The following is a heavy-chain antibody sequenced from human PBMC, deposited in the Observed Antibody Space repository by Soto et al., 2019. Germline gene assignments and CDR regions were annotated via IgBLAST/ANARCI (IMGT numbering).Heavy chain of an antibody. D-gene: IGHD2-2*01. Sequence: QLQLQESGPGLVKPSETLSLTCTVSGGSISTDSYYWDWIRQPPGKGLEWIGTIYHSGSTYYNPSLKSRVTISLDRSKNQCSLEVNSVTAADTAVYCCAGRGGIVPAAAHSLEMWGQGTRLPVSS. CDR2: IYHSGST. CDR3: AGRGGIVPAAAHSLEM. CDR1: GGSISTDSYY. J-gene: IGHJ3*02. V-gene: IGHV4-39*01.